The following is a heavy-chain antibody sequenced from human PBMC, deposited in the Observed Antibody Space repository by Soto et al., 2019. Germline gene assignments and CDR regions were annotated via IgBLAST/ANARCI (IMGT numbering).Heavy chain of an antibody. CDR3: ARESVGATATLDYYYFYMDV. D-gene: IGHD1-26*01. CDR1: GDSFNDYY. V-gene: IGHV1-2*04. CDR2: INANGGVT. J-gene: IGHJ6*03. Sequence: QVQLVQSGAEVRKPGASVTVSCRSSGDSFNDYYIHWVRQAPGQGFEWMGWINANGGVTKYAQKFQGWVSMTRDTSIRTVYMQLSRLRSDDTAVYYCARESVGATATLDYYYFYMDVWGTGTTVTVSS.